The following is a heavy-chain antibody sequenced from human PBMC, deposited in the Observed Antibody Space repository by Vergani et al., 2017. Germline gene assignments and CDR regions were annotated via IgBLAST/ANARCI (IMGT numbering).Heavy chain of an antibody. V-gene: IGHV4-34*01. Sequence: QVQLQQWGAGLLKPSETLSLTCAVYGGSFSGYYWSWIRQPPGNGLEWIGEINHSGSTNYNPSLKSRVTISVDTSKNQFSLKLSSVTAADTAVYYCARGKGCSSTSCYTGGSDYWGQGTLVTVSS. CDR3: ARGKGCSSTSCYTGGSDY. D-gene: IGHD2-2*02. CDR1: GGSFSGYY. J-gene: IGHJ4*02. CDR2: INHSGST.